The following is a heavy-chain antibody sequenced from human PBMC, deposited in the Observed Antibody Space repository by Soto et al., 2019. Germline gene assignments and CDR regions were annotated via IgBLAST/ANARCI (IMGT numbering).Heavy chain of an antibody. CDR1: GFIFSSYA. Sequence: QVHLVEAGGDVVQPGRSLRLSCAASGFIFSSYAFNWVRQAPGKGLEWVALISYDGRNTHYADSVKGRFTISKDQSKETLDLQMNSLRAADTAVYYCARRVVAGCWRFLESWGRGTLVSVSS. J-gene: IGHJ5*02. CDR3: ARRVVAGCWRFLES. CDR2: ISYDGRNT. D-gene: IGHD3-10*01. V-gene: IGHV3-30*04.